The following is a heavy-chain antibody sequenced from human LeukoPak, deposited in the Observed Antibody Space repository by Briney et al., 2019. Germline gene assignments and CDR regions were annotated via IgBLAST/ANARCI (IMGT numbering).Heavy chain of an antibody. CDR1: GYTFTSYY. D-gene: IGHD3-22*01. Sequence: GASVKVSCKASGYTFTSYYMHWVRQAPGQGLEWMGIINPSGGSTSYAQKFQGRVTMTRDTSTSTVYMELSSLRSEDTAVYYCARGPTGNSDSSGYYSLWGQGTLVTVSS. CDR2: INPSGGST. CDR3: ARGPTGNSDSSGYYSL. J-gene: IGHJ4*02. V-gene: IGHV1-46*01.